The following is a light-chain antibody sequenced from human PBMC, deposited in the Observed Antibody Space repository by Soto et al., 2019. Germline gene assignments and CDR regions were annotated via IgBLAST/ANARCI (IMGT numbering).Light chain of an antibody. CDR1: NSDVGRYNF. CDR3: CSYADSFYV. CDR2: DVS. Sequence: QSALTQPRSVSGYPGQSVTISCTGTNSDVGRYNFVSWYQHYRGKVPKLMIYDVSKRSSGVPDRFSGSKSGNTASLTISGLQAEDEADYYCCSYADSFYVFGSGTKLTVL. V-gene: IGLV2-11*01. J-gene: IGLJ1*01.